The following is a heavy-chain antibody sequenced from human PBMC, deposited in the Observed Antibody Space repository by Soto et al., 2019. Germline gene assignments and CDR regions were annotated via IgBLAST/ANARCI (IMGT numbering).Heavy chain of an antibody. CDR2: ISAYNGNT. V-gene: IGHV1-18*01. CDR3: ARDLPPSDY. CDR1: GYTFTSYF. J-gene: IGHJ4*02. Sequence: QVQLVXSXXXXKXXXXXXXXSXXXSGYTFTSYFISWVRQAPGQGLEWMGWISAYNGNTNYVQKLQGRVTMTTDTSTSTAYMELRSLRSDDTAVYYCARDLPPSDYWGQGTLVTVSS.